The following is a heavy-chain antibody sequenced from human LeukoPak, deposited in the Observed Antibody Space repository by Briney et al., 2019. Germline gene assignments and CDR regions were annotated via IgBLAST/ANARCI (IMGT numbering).Heavy chain of an antibody. CDR1: GFSFSNYA. D-gene: IGHD3-10*01. CDR2: ISSNGATT. CDR3: VSPIQDSGIFRGFVY. V-gene: IGHV3-64*01. J-gene: IGHJ4*02. Sequence: GGALRLSCAASGFSFSNYAMHWVRQAPGEGLEFVSAISSNGATTYSANSVKGRCTISTESSNSTLFLQMGRLTKEGMPVYYCVSPIQDSGIFRGFVYWGQGILVTVSS.